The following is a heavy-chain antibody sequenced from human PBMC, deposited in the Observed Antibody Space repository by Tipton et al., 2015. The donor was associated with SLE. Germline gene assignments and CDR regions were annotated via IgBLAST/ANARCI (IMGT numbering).Heavy chain of an antibody. CDR1: GFMFDDYA. V-gene: IGHV3-9*01. D-gene: IGHD3-16*02. CDR3: AKGLYRESSSFLGD. J-gene: IGHJ4*02. CDR2: VSWNSDRF. Sequence: RSLRLSCVASGFMFDDYAIHWVRQPPGKGLEWVAGVSWNSDRFEYADSVRGRFTISRDNAKNSLFLQMNSLRAEDTALYYCAKGLYRESSSFLGDWGQGTQVTVSA.